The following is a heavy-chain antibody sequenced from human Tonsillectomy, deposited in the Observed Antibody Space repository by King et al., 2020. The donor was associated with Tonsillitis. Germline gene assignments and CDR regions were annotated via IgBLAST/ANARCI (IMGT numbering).Heavy chain of an antibody. D-gene: IGHD5-18*01. J-gene: IGHJ4*02. Sequence: VQLVEAGGGLVQPGRSLRLSCAGSGFTFDDYTMHWVRQAPGKGLEWVSGISWNSGSIGYADSVKGRFTNSRDNAKNSLYLQMNSLRAEDTALYYCAKDIEGYSYGSPFDYWGQGTLVTVSS. CDR2: ISWNSGSI. CDR1: GFTFDDYT. CDR3: AKDIEGYSYGSPFDY. V-gene: IGHV3-9*01.